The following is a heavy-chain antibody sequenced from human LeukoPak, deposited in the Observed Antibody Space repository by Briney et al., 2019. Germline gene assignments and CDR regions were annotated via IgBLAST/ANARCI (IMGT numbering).Heavy chain of an antibody. D-gene: IGHD3-22*01. CDR3: AKGARSSSGYTTD. V-gene: IGHV3-9*01. Sequence: PRRSLRLSCVASGFTFDDYAMHWVRQAPGKGLEWVAGINWNSVSAVYADSLKGRLTISRDNAKNSLFLQMNSLKTEDTAFYYCAKGARSSSGYTTDWGQGILVTVSS. CDR1: GFTFDDYA. J-gene: IGHJ4*02. CDR2: INWNSVSA.